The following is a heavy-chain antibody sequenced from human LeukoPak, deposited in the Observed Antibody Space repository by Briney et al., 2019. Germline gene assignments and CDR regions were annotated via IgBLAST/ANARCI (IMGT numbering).Heavy chain of an antibody. V-gene: IGHV3-23*01. J-gene: IGHJ4*02. CDR2: IGTSGGST. CDR3: AKTTASLDY. D-gene: IGHD4-17*01. CDR1: GFTFSRYD. Sequence: PGGSLRLSCAASGFTFSRYDMPWVRQAPGKGLEWVSGIGTSGGSTYYADSVKGRFTISRDNSKNTLYLQMNSLTAEDTAVYYCAKTTASLDYWGQGTLVTVSS.